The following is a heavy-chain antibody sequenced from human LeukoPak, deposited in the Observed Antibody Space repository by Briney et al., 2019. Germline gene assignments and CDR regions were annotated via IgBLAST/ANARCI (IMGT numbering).Heavy chain of an antibody. Sequence: SETLSLTCAVYGGSFSGYYWSWIRQPPGKGLEWIGEINHSGSTNYNPSLKSRVTISVDTSKNQFSLKLSSVTAADTAVYYCARSTYYDSSGYYWGQGTLVTVSS. CDR2: INHSGST. D-gene: IGHD3-22*01. CDR1: GGSFSGYY. CDR3: ARSTYYDSSGYY. V-gene: IGHV4-34*01. J-gene: IGHJ4*02.